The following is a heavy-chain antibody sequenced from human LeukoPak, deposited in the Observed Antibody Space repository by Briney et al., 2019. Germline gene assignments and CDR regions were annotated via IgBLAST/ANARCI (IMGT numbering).Heavy chain of an antibody. Sequence: GGSLRLSCAASGFSFTTYWMSWVRQAPGKGLGWVANIKQDGSEKHYVDSVKGRFTISRDNAKNSLYLQMNSLRAEDTGVYYCARDQYQLLYRSYYYFMDVWGKGTTVTVSS. D-gene: IGHD2-2*02. V-gene: IGHV3-7*01. CDR1: GFSFTTYW. CDR2: IKQDGSEK. CDR3: ARDQYQLLYRSYYYFMDV. J-gene: IGHJ6*03.